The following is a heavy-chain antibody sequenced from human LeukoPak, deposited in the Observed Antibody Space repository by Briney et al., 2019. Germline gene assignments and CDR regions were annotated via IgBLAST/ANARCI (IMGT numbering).Heavy chain of an antibody. V-gene: IGHV4-59*12. D-gene: IGHD3-3*01. CDR3: ARIRYDFWNHFNWFDP. CDR1: GESISGFY. CDR2: IYYSGST. Sequence: PSETLSLTCTVSGESISGFYWTWIRQPPGKGLGWIGYIYYSGSTYYNPSLKSRVTISVDTSKNQFSLKLSSVTAADTAVYYCARIRYDFWNHFNWFDPWGQGTLVTVSS. J-gene: IGHJ5*02.